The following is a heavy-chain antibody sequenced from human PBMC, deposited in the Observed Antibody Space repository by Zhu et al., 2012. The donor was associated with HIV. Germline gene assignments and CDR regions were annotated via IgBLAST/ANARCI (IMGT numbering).Heavy chain of an antibody. CDR2: IYFTGNT. V-gene: IGHV4-30-4*01. CDR1: GASISSNNYY. CDR3: ARNRETPAGLSAEFDY. D-gene: IGHD2-2*01. J-gene: IGHJ4*02. Sequence: QVQLQESGPELVKPSQTLSLTCTVSGASISSNNYYWSWIRQPPGKGLEWIGYIYFTGNTYYNASLENRLTISIDTSKNQFSLKLNSVTAADTAVYYCARNRETPAGLSAEFDYWGPGSPGHRLL.